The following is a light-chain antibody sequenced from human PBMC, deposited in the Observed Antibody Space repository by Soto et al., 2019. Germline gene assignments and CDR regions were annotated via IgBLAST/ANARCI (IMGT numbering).Light chain of an antibody. CDR1: SSDVGGYNY. Sequence: QSALTQPPSASGSPGQSVTISCTGTSSDVGGYNYVSWYQQHPGKAPQLLIYDVSKRPAGVPDRFSGSKSGNTASLTVSGRKAEDEADYYCSSYAGSNNVVFGGGTKLTVL. J-gene: IGLJ2*01. CDR2: DVS. V-gene: IGLV2-8*01. CDR3: SSYAGSNNVV.